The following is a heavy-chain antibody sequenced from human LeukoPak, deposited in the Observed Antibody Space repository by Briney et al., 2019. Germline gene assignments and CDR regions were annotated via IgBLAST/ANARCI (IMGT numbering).Heavy chain of an antibody. Sequence: SETLSLTCTVSGGSISSYYWSWIRQPPGKGLEWNGYIYYSGSTNYIPSLKSRVTISVDTSKNQFSLKLSSVTAADTAVYYCARETSQKGAHYMDVWGKGTTVTISS. D-gene: IGHD3-16*01. V-gene: IGHV4-59*01. CDR3: ARETSQKGAHYMDV. J-gene: IGHJ6*03. CDR1: GGSISSYY. CDR2: IYYSGST.